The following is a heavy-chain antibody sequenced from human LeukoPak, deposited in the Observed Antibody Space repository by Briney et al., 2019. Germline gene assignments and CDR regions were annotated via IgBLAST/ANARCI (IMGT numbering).Heavy chain of an antibody. CDR2: LYTGGIT. CDR1: GFTACNNY. D-gene: IGHD7-27*01. J-gene: IGHJ4*02. V-gene: IGHV3-53*01. Sequence: GGSLRLSCAPSGFTACNNYMSWGRHARGPRVGWVSVLYTGGITYYGDSAKDRFTISRDESNNTLYLQMNSLRADDTAVYYCAREGGNGLPLGSLDSWGQGTLVTVSS. CDR3: AREGGNGLPLGSLDS.